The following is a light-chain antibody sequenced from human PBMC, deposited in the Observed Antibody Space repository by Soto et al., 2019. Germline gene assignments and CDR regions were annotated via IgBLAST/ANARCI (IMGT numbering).Light chain of an antibody. CDR2: KAS. J-gene: IGKJ1*01. Sequence: DIQMTQSPSTLSASVGDRVTITCRASQSISNWLAWYQQKPGKVPKLLIYKASTLESGVPSRFSGCASGTEFTLTISSLQPDDFATYYCQRYDSFRTFGQGTTVEIK. CDR3: QRYDSFRT. V-gene: IGKV1-5*03. CDR1: QSISNW.